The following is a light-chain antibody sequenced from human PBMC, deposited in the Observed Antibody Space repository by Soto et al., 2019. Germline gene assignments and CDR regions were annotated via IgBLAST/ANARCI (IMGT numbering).Light chain of an antibody. CDR3: QQTYSTSPVT. Sequence: DIELTQPPSSLSASVGDRVTITCRTCHSFSRFLNWYQQRPGQAPKLLIYAASTLQSGVPSRFSGSGSGTEFTLTISSLQPEDFAAYYCQQTYSTSPVTFGPGTKVDIK. J-gene: IGKJ3*01. CDR2: AAS. V-gene: IGKV1-39*01. CDR1: HSFSRF.